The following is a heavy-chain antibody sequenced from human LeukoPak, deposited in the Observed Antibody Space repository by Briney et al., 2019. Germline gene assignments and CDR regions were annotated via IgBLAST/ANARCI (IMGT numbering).Heavy chain of an antibody. J-gene: IGHJ6*02. CDR3: ARDPAYNYGMDV. V-gene: IGHV6-1*01. CDR2: TYYRSKWYH. D-gene: IGHD2-2*01. Sequence: SQTLSLTCAISGDSVSSHTSAWNWIRQSPSRSLEWLGRTYYRSKWYHDYALSVKSRISIFPDTSKNQFSLQLSSVTPEDTAVYYCARDPAYNYGMDVWGQGTTVTVSS. CDR1: GDSVSSHTSA.